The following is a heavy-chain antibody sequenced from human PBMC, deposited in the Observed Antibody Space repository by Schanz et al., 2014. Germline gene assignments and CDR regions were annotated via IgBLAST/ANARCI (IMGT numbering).Heavy chain of an antibody. CDR2: MNPNSGNT. V-gene: IGHV1-8*01. D-gene: IGHD6-13*01. J-gene: IGHJ4*02. CDR1: GYNITSND. Sequence: QVHLVQSGAEVKKPGASVKVSCKASGYNITSNDVTWVRQATGQGLEWMGWMNPNSGNTGYAQKFQGRVTMTRDTSTSTAYMDVSSLRSEDTAVYYCASSGAGYSSSWDFDYWGRGTLVTVSS. CDR3: ASSGAGYSSSWDFDY.